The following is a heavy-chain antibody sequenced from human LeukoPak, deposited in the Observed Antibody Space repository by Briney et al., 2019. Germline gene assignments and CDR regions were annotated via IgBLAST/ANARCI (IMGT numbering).Heavy chain of an antibody. CDR3: ARQDYFDY. J-gene: IGHJ4*02. CDR1: GGSISSYY. Sequence: SETLSLTCTVSGGSISSYYWSWIRQPPGNGLEWIGYIYYTGSTNYNPSLKSRVTISVDTSKNHFSLKLSSVTAADTAVYYCARQDYFDYWGQGTLVTVSS. V-gene: IGHV4-59*01. CDR2: IYYTGST.